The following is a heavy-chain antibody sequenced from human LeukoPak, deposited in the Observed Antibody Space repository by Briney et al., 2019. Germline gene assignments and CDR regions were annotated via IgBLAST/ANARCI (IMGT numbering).Heavy chain of an antibody. J-gene: IGHJ4*02. D-gene: IGHD2-15*01. CDR1: GFTFSSYA. CDR2: ISGSGGST. V-gene: IGHV3-23*01. CDR3: AFQVGGPQGDYFDY. Sequence: GGSLRLSCAASGFTFSSYAMSWVRQAPGKGLEWVSAISGSGGSTYHADSVKGRFTISRDNSKNTLYLQMNSLRAEDTAVYYCAFQVGGPQGDYFDYWGQGTLVTVSS.